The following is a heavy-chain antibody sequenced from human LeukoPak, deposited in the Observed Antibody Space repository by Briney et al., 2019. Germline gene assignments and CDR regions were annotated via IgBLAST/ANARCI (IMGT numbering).Heavy chain of an antibody. D-gene: IGHD3-3*01. V-gene: IGHV4-39*01. CDR1: AGSISSRSYY. CDR3: ARRGFDDFWSGYYGNWFDP. CDR2: IYYSGSP. J-gene: IGHJ5*02. Sequence: PSESLSLTCTVSAGSISSRSYYWAWIRQPPGKGLEWIGGIYYSGSPYYNPSLKSRVTISVETSKNQFSLKLSSVTAADTAVYYCARRGFDDFWSGYYGNWFDPWGQGTLVTVSS.